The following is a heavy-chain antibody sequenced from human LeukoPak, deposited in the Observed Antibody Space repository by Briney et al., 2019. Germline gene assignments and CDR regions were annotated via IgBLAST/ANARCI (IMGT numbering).Heavy chain of an antibody. CDR2: ISGSGSST. Sequence: GGSLRLSCVVSGFTFTSYAMSWVRQAPEKWLEWVSGISGSGSSTYYADSVKGRFTISRDHSKNTLYLQMNSLRAEDTAVYYCAKEFRQDDSGYYFFYFDYWGQGTLVTVSS. D-gene: IGHD3-22*01. CDR3: AKEFRQDDSGYYFFYFDY. CDR1: GFTFTSYA. V-gene: IGHV3-23*01. J-gene: IGHJ4*02.